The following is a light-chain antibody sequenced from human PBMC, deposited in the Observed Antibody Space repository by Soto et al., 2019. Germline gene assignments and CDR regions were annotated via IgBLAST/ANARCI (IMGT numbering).Light chain of an antibody. V-gene: IGKV4-1*01. Sequence: DIVMTQSPDSLAVSLGERATINCKSSQTVLYSSNNKNYLAWYLQKPGQPPKLLIYWASTRESGVPDRFSVSGSGTDFTLTISSRQAEDVAVYYCQQYYSTPHTFGQGTKLEIK. CDR3: QQYYSTPHT. CDR2: WAS. J-gene: IGKJ2*01. CDR1: QTVLYSSNNKNY.